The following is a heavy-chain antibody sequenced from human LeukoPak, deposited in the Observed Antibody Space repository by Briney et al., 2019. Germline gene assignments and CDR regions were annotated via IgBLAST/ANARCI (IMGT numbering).Heavy chain of an antibody. CDR2: VSKTGNT. CDR1: GGSLTTHY. V-gene: IGHV4-59*08. D-gene: IGHD1-26*01. Sequence: SETLSLTCTVSGGSLTTHYWAWIRQPPGKGLEWIGFVSKTGNTNYNPSLKSRATISVDTSKNTCSLKLSSVTAADTAVYFCARRGAPSKFYYFDSWGQGTLVTVSS. CDR3: ARRGAPSKFYYFDS. J-gene: IGHJ4*02.